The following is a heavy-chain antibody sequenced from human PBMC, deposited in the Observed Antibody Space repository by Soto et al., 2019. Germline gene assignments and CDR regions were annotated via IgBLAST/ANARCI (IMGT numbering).Heavy chain of an antibody. CDR1: GYTFTSYG. J-gene: IGHJ5*02. CDR3: ARDVSVLAAAGTIFDP. Sequence: QVQLVQSGAEVKKPGASVKVSCKASGYTFTSYGISWVRQAPGQGLEWMGWISAYNDNKNYAQKLQGRVTMTTDTSTSTAYMELRSLRSDDTGVYYCARDVSVLAAAGTIFDPWGQGTLVTVSS. D-gene: IGHD6-13*01. V-gene: IGHV1-18*01. CDR2: ISAYNDNK.